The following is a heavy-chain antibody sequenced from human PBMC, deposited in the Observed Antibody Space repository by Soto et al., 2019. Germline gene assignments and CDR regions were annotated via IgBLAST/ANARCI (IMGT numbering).Heavy chain of an antibody. J-gene: IGHJ4*02. V-gene: IGHV3-53*01. CDR2: IYGDGRT. CDR1: GFTGSSDY. Sequence: GSLRLSCVGSGFTGSSDYMTWVRQAPGKGLEWVTAIYGDGRTFYADSVEGRFTISRDNSKDTLYLQMDSLRAEDTAVYYCASRRQELPHIDYWGQGTLVTVSS. CDR3: ASRRQELPHIDY. D-gene: IGHD2-15*01.